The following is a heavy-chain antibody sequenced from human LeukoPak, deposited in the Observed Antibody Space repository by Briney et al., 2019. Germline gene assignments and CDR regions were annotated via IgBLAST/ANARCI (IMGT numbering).Heavy chain of an antibody. CDR3: AKVKQQLAPYDAFDI. Sequence: SETLSLTCTVSGGSISSYYWSWLRQPPGKGLEWIGYIYYSGSTNYNPSLKSRVTISVDTSKNQFSLKLSSVTAADTVVYYCAKVKQQLAPYDAFDIWGQGTMVTVSS. CDR2: IYYSGST. V-gene: IGHV4-59*01. D-gene: IGHD6-13*01. CDR1: GGSISSYY. J-gene: IGHJ3*02.